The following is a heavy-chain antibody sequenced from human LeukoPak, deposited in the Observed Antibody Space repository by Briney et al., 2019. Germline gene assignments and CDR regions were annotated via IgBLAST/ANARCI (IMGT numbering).Heavy chain of an antibody. J-gene: IGHJ4*02. Sequence: SETVSLTCTVSGGSISSYYWSWIRQPAGKGLEWIGRIYTSGSTNYNPSLKSRVTMSVDTSKNQFSLKLSSVTAADTAVYYCARDHYYDSSGYWLYYFDYWGQGTLVTVSS. CDR2: IYTSGST. D-gene: IGHD3-22*01. CDR1: GGSISSYY. CDR3: ARDHYYDSSGYWLYYFDY. V-gene: IGHV4-4*07.